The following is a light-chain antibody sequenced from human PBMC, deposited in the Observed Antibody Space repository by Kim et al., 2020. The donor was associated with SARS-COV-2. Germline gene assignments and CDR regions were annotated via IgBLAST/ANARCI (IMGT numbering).Light chain of an antibody. CDR2: DAS. Sequence: LSAFVGDRVTITCQASQDIGHYLSWYQQRPGKAPKLLIYDASNLETGVPARFSGSGSGTSFAFTISSLQPEDTATYYCQQYENRITFGPGTKLDIK. CDR3: QQYENRIT. V-gene: IGKV1-33*01. J-gene: IGKJ3*01. CDR1: QDIGHY.